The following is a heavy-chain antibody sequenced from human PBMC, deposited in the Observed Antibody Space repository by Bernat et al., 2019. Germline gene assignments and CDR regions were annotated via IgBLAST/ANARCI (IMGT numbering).Heavy chain of an antibody. Sequence: EVQLVESGGGLVQPGGSLRLSCAASGITVSSNCMSWVRQAPGSGLEWVSAFYSNGEAHDADSRKGRFTISRDNPKNTLYLQMNSLRAEDTAVYYCANGVDTSLVRPSYFHYWGQGTLVTVSS. CDR2: FYSNGEA. CDR1: GITVSSNC. J-gene: IGHJ4*02. V-gene: IGHV3-66*01. D-gene: IGHD5-18*01. CDR3: ANGVDTSLVRPSYFHY.